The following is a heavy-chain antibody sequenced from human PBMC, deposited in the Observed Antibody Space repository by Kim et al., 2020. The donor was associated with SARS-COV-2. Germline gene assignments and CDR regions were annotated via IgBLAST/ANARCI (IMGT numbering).Heavy chain of an antibody. CDR1: GFTFWSYA. CDR3: ARDLSPGYSSGWTYYYYGMDV. V-gene: IGHV3-30*04. CDR2: ISYDGSNK. D-gene: IGHD6-19*01. J-gene: IGHJ6*02. Sequence: VGSLRLSCAASGFTFWSYAMHWVRQAPGKGLEWVVVISYDGSNKYYADSVKGRFTISRDNSKNTLYVQMNSLRAEDTAVYYCARDLSPGYSSGWTYYYYGMDVWGQGTTVTVSS.